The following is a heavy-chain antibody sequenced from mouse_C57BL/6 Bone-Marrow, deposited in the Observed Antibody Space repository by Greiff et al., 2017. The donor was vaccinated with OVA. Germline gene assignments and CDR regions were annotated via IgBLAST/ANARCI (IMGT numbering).Heavy chain of an antibody. CDR1: GFTFSSYG. V-gene: IGHV5-6*01. D-gene: IGHD1-1*01. Sequence: EVMLVESGGDLVKPGGSLKLSCAASGFTFSSYGMSWVRQTPDKRLEWVATISSGGSYTYYPDSVQGRFTISRDNAKNTLYLQMSSLKSEDTAMYYCARHHYYGSSYGYWGQGTTLTVSS. CDR2: ISSGGSYT. CDR3: ARHHYYGSSYGY. J-gene: IGHJ2*01.